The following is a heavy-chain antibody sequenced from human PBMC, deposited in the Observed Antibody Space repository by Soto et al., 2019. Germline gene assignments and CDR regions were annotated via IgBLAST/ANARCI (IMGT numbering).Heavy chain of an antibody. D-gene: IGHD3-10*01. CDR2: IKSKTDGGTT. J-gene: IGHJ4*02. Sequence: EVQLVESGGGLVKPGGSLRLSCAASGFTFSNAWMSWVRQAPGKGLEWVGRIKSKTDGGTTDYAAPVKGRFTISRDDSKNTLYLQMNSLKTEDTAVYYCTTLNVLLWFGEFLFWGQGTLVTVSS. CDR3: TTLNVLLWFGEFLF. V-gene: IGHV3-15*01. CDR1: GFTFSNAW.